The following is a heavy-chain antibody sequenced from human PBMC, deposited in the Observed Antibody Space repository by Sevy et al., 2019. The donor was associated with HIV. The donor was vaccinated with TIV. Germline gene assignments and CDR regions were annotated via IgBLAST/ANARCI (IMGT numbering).Heavy chain of an antibody. Sequence: GESLKISCAASGFTFSSYSMNWVRQAPGKGLEWVSSISSSSSYIYYADSVKGRFTISRDNAKNSLYLQMNSLRAEDTAVYYCARLATTYGMDVWGQGTTVTVSS. J-gene: IGHJ6*02. V-gene: IGHV3-21*01. CDR2: ISSSSSYI. CDR3: ARLATTYGMDV. D-gene: IGHD1-26*01. CDR1: GFTFSSYS.